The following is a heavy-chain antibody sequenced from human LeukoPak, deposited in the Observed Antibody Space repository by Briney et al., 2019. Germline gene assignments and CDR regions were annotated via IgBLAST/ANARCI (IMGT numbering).Heavy chain of an antibody. CDR1: GFTFSSYS. CDR2: ISSSSSYI. D-gene: IGHD6-19*01. V-gene: IGHV3-21*01. CDR3: TTVMAVAGQGLDY. Sequence: PGGSLRLSCAASGFTFSSYSMNWLRQAPGKGLEWVSSISSSSSYIYYADSVKGRFTISRDNAKNSLYLQMNSLRAEDTAVYYCTTVMAVAGQGLDYWGQGTLVTVSS. J-gene: IGHJ4*02.